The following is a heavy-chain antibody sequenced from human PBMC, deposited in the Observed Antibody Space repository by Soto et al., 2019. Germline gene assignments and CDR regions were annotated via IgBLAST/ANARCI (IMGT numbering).Heavy chain of an antibody. V-gene: IGHV4-61*01. J-gene: IGHJ4*02. Sequence: SETLSLTCTVSGGSVSSGSYYWSWIRQPPGKGLEWIGYIYYSGSTNYNPSLKSRVTISVDTSKNQFSLKLSSVTAADTAVYYCARSHDSSGYSYYFDYWGQGTLVTVSS. CDR2: IYYSGST. CDR1: GGSVSSGSYY. D-gene: IGHD3-22*01. CDR3: ARSHDSSGYSYYFDY.